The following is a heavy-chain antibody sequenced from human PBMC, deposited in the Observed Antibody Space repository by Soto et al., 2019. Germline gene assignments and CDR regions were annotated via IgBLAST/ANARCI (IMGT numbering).Heavy chain of an antibody. CDR3: ARDGDVEGGPPPKDYAMDV. J-gene: IGHJ6*02. CDR2: VWYDGTNK. Sequence: QVRLVESGGGVVQPGRSLRLSCAASRFTFRNFGFHWVRQAPGKGLEWVALVWYDGTNKYYAESLKGRVSISRDNSKNTLYLEMKSLRAEDTAVYYCARDGDVEGGPPPKDYAMDVWGQGTTVTVSS. CDR1: RFTFRNFG. D-gene: IGHD3-10*01. V-gene: IGHV3-33*08.